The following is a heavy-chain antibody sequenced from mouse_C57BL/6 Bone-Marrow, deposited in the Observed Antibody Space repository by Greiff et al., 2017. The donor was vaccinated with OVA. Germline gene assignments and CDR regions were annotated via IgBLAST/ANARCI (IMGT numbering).Heavy chain of an antibody. CDR1: GFTFSSYA. Sequence: EVKVVESGGGLVKPGGSLKLSCAASGFTFSSYAMSWVRQTPEKRLEWVATISDGGSYTYYPDNVKGRFTISRDNAKNNLYLQMSDLKSEDTAMYYCARESHSGGLAYWGQGTLVTVSA. CDR2: ISDGGSYT. V-gene: IGHV5-4*01. J-gene: IGHJ3*01. D-gene: IGHD3-1*01. CDR3: ARESHSGGLAY.